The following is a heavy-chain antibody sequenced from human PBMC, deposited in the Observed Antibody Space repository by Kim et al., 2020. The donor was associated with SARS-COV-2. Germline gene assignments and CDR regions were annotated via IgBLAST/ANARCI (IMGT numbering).Heavy chain of an antibody. CDR2: ISVSSRTI. V-gene: IGHV3-48*02. Sequence: GGSLRLSCAASGFIFSDYSMNWVRQAPGKGLEWISYISVSSRTIYYADSVKGRFTISRDNAKNSLYLQMNSLRDDDTAVYYCARDRRGFGVVITQYYFDFWGQGTLVTVSS. J-gene: IGHJ4*02. D-gene: IGHD3-22*01. CDR3: ARDRRGFGVVITQYYFDF. CDR1: GFIFSDYS.